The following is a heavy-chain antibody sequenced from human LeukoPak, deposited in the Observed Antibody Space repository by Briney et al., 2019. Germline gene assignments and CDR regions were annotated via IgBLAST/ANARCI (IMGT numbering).Heavy chain of an antibody. Sequence: PSETLSLTCTVSGGSISSSNYYWGWIRQPPGKGLECIGSIYYSGSTYYNPSLKSRVTISVDTSKNQFSLKLSSVTAADTAVYYCARDPPASIDYWGQGTLVTVSS. CDR3: ARDPPASIDY. V-gene: IGHV4-39*02. J-gene: IGHJ4*02. D-gene: IGHD2-2*01. CDR2: IYYSGST. CDR1: GGSISSSNYY.